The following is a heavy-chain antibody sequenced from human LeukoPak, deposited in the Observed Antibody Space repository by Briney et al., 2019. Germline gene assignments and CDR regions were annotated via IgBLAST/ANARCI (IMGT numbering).Heavy chain of an antibody. V-gene: IGHV1-2*04. J-gene: IGHJ4*02. D-gene: IGHD2-2*01. CDR3: ASVVPAAQGLDY. CDR2: INPNSGGT. Sequence: AASVKVSCKASGYTFTGYYMHWVRQAPGQGLEWMGWINPNSGGTNYAQKFQGWVTMTRDTSISTAYMELSRLRSDDTAVYYCASVVPAAQGLDYWGQGTLVTVSS. CDR1: GYTFTGYY.